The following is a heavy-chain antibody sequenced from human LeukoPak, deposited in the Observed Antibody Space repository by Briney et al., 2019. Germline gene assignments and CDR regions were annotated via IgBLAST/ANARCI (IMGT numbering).Heavy chain of an antibody. D-gene: IGHD2-15*01. Sequence: SETLSLTCAVYGGSFSGYYWSWIRQPPGKGLEWIGEINHSGSTNYNPSLKSRVTISVDTSKHQFSLKLSSVTAADTAVYYCARGGVVAAIGFDYWGQGTLVTVSS. CDR3: ARGGVVAAIGFDY. CDR2: INHSGST. V-gene: IGHV4-34*01. J-gene: IGHJ4*02. CDR1: GGSFSGYY.